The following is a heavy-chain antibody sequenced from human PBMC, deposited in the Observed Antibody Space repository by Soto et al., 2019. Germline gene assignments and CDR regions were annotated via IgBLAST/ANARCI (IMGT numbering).Heavy chain of an antibody. Sequence: QVQVVESGGGVVQPGTSLRLSCTASGFNFNNYGMHWLRQAPGKGLEWVAIIWYDGSEESYADSVKGRFTISRDNSKNMLYLQMNNLRDEDTAVYYCARGCCSGGSNWFDPWGQGTLVTVSS. CDR3: ARGCCSGGSNWFDP. D-gene: IGHD6-25*01. CDR1: GFNFNNYG. J-gene: IGHJ5*02. V-gene: IGHV3-33*01. CDR2: IWYDGSEE.